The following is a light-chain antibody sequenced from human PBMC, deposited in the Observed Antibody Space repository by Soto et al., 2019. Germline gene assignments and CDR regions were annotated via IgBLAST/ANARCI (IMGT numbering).Light chain of an antibody. CDR2: EVT. CDR1: SSDSGGFDY. J-gene: IGLJ3*02. V-gene: IGLV2-14*01. CDR3: SSYTNNRGV. Sequence: QSALTQPASVSGSPGQSITISCSGTSSDSGGFDYVSWYQQHPDKAPKLIIYEVTNRPSGVSNRFSGFKSGNTASLTISGLQAEDEADYYCSSYTNNRGVFGGGTKVTVL.